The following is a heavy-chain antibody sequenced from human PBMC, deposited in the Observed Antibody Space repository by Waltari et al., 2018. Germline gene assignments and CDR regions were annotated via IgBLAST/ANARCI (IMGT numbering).Heavy chain of an antibody. CDR2: VDPEDGET. V-gene: IGHV1-69-2*01. J-gene: IGHJ5*02. CDR3: ATALVAAHNWFDP. CDR1: GYTFTDYY. Sequence: EVQLVQSGAEVKKPGESLKISCKGSGYTFTDYYMHWVQQAPGKGLEWMGRVDPEDGETIYAEKFQGRVTITADTSTDTAYMELSSLRSEDTAVYYCATALVAAHNWFDPWGQGTLVTVSS. D-gene: IGHD2-15*01.